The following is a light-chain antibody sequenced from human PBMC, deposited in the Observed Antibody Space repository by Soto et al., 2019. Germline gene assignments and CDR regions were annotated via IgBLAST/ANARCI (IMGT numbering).Light chain of an antibody. CDR1: QSVSSY. CDR2: DAS. Sequence: EIVLTQSPATLSLSPGERATLSCRASQSVSSYLAWYQQKPGQAPRLLIYDASNRATGIPARFSGSGSGTDFTLTISSLEPEDFAVYCCQQRLTFVQGTKV. V-gene: IGKV3-11*01. CDR3: QQRLT. J-gene: IGKJ1*01.